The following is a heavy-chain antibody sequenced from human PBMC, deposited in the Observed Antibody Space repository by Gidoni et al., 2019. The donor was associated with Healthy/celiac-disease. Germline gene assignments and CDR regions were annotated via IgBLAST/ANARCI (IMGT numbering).Heavy chain of an antibody. D-gene: IGHD3-22*01. V-gene: IGHV4-59*01. CDR1: AGSIRSYY. CDR2: IYYSGST. Sequence: QVQLQESGPGLVKPSETLSLTCTVTAGSIRSYYWSWIRQPPGKGLEWIGYIYYSGSTNYNPSLKSRVTISVDTSKNQFSLKLSSVTAADTAVYYCAGYYYDSSGYSPIKYWGQGTLVTVSS. CDR3: AGYYYDSSGYSPIKY. J-gene: IGHJ4*02.